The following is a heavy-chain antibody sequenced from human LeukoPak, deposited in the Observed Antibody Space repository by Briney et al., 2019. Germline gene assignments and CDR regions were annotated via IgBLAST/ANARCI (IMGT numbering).Heavy chain of an antibody. Sequence: ASVKVSCKASGYTFTSYDINWVRQATGQGREWMGWMNPNSGNTGYAQKFQGRVTMTRNTSISTAYMELSSLRSEDTAVYYCARGGDTRGYSYGREDYWGQGTLVTVSS. CDR1: GYTFTSYD. CDR2: MNPNSGNT. CDR3: ARGGDTRGYSYGREDY. J-gene: IGHJ4*02. V-gene: IGHV1-8*01. D-gene: IGHD5-18*01.